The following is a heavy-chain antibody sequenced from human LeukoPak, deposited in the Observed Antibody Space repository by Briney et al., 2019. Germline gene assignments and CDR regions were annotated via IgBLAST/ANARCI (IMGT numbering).Heavy chain of an antibody. Sequence: SGGSLRLSSAASGFTFSSYGLHWVRQAPGKGLEWGAVIWYDRSNKYYADSVKGRFTTSRDNSKNTLYLQMNSLRAEDTAVYYCARDYSGVAARPSASYYYYVDVWGKGTTVTVSS. D-gene: IGHD6-6*01. CDR2: IWYDRSNK. CDR1: GFTFSSYG. CDR3: ARDYSGVAARPSASYYYYVDV. V-gene: IGHV3-33*01. J-gene: IGHJ6*03.